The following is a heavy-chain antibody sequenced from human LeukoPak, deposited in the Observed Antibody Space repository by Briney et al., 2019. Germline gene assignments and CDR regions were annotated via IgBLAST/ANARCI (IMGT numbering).Heavy chain of an antibody. CDR2: ISSDGRHK. CDR3: AKVAGSSVVVATANFVS. CDR1: GFAFGSFA. Sequence: PGGSLRLSCAASGFAFGSFALHWVRQAPGKGLQWVGVISSDGRHKYYADFVKGRFTFSRDNSKNTMYLQLNSLRSDDTAMYYCAKVAGSSVVVATANFVSWGQGTLVIVSS. J-gene: IGHJ4*02. V-gene: IGHV3-30*04. D-gene: IGHD2-21*02.